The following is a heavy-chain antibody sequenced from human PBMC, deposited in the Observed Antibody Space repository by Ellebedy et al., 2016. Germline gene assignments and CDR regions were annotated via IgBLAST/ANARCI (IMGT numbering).Heavy chain of an antibody. D-gene: IGHD6-13*01. CDR3: ARGFKSSSWYFQH. J-gene: IGHJ1*01. V-gene: IGHV4-34*01. CDR2: INHSGST. CDR1: GGSFSGYY. Sequence: SETLSLTCAVYGGSFSGYYWSWIRQPPGKGLEWIGEINHSGSTNYNPSLKSRVTISVDTSKNQFSLKLSSVTAADTAVYYCARGFKSSSWYFQHWGQGTLVTVSS.